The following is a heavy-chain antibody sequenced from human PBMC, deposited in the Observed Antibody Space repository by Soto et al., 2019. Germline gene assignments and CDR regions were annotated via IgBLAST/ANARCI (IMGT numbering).Heavy chain of an antibody. CDR3: AKDGYFDWLFEYYYYYYMDV. V-gene: IGHV3-23*01. J-gene: IGHJ6*03. CDR2: ISGSGDNT. D-gene: IGHD3-9*01. CDR1: GFTFSNYV. Sequence: HPGGSLRLSCAASGFTFSNYVMSWVRQALGKGLEWVSSISGSGDNTYYADSVKGRFTISRDNSKNTLFLQMNSLRAEDTAVYYCAKDGYFDWLFEYYYYYYMDVWGKGTTVTVSS.